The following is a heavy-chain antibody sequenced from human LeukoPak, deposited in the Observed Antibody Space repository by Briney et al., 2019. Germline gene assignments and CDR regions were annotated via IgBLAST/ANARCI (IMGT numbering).Heavy chain of an antibody. Sequence: SETLSLTCTVSGGSISSSSYYWGWIRQPPGKGLEWIGSIYYSGSTYYNPSLKSRVTISVDTSKNQFSLKLGSVTAADTAVYYCARHKDPTDLDYWGQGTLVTVSS. CDR1: GGSISSSSYY. J-gene: IGHJ4*02. V-gene: IGHV4-39*01. CDR2: IYYSGST. CDR3: ARHKDPTDLDY.